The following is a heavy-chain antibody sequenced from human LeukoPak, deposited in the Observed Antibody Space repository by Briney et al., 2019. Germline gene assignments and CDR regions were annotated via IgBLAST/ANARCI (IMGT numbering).Heavy chain of an antibody. Sequence: ESGPTLVKPTQTLTLTCTFSGFSLSTSGVGVGWIRQPPGKALEWLVVIFWNDDKLYSPSLKSRLTITKDASKNQVVLTMTNMDPVDTATYYCAHKTYYYDSSGLSGDAFDIWGQGTMVTVS. V-gene: IGHV2-5*01. J-gene: IGHJ3*02. CDR3: AHKTYYYDSSGLSGDAFDI. CDR1: GFSLSTSGVG. CDR2: IFWNDDK. D-gene: IGHD3-22*01.